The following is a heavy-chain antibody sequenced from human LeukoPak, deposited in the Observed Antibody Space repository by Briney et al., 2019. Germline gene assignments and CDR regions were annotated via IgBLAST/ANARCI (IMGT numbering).Heavy chain of an antibody. CDR1: GGSISSYY. V-gene: IGHV4-59*08. Sequence: PSETLSLTCTVSGGSISSYYWNWIRQPPGKGLGWIGYIYYSGTANYNPSLKSRVTISVDTSKNQFSLKLSSVTAADTALYYCARPSQDSSGYFDAFDFWGQGTMVTVSS. J-gene: IGHJ3*01. D-gene: IGHD3-22*01. CDR2: IYYSGTA. CDR3: ARPSQDSSGYFDAFDF.